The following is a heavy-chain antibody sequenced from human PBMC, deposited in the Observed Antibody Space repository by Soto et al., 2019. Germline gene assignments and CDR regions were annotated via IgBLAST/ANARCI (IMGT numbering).Heavy chain of an antibody. D-gene: IGHD2-15*01. V-gene: IGHV3-30-3*01. Sequence: QVQLVESGGGVVQPGRSLRLSCVASGFTLSSYAMNWVRQAPGEGLEWVAIISYDGSNKYYADSVKGRFTISRDNSKNTVYLQMNSLRAEDMAVYYCARDSSYCSGGSCYVIDYWGQGILVTVSS. CDR2: ISYDGSNK. CDR3: ARDSSYCSGGSCYVIDY. J-gene: IGHJ4*02. CDR1: GFTLSSYA.